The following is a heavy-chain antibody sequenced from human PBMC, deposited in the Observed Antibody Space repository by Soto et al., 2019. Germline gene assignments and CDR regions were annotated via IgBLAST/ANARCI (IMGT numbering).Heavy chain of an antibody. CDR2: IYYSGST. D-gene: IGHD2-2*02. Sequence: SDTLSLTCTVSGGSVSSGSYYWSWIRQPPGKGLEWIGYIYYSGSTNYNPSLKSRVTISVDTSKNQFSLKLSSVTAADTAVYYCARGTIGYCSSTSCYTRLDNWFDPWGQGTLVTVS. V-gene: IGHV4-61*01. CDR1: GGSVSSGSYY. J-gene: IGHJ5*02. CDR3: ARGTIGYCSSTSCYTRLDNWFDP.